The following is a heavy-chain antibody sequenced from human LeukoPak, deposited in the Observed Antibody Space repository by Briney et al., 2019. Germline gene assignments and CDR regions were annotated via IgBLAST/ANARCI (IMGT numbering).Heavy chain of an antibody. Sequence: HPGGSLRLSCAASGFTFSSYSMDWVRQAPGKGLEWVSYISSSSSTIYYADSVKGRFTISRDNAKNSLYLTMHSLRAEDTAVYYCARYGGDSFYDFWSGSKTGFDYWGQGTLVTVSS. CDR1: GFTFSSYS. CDR3: ARYGGDSFYDFWSGSKTGFDY. D-gene: IGHD3-3*01. V-gene: IGHV3-48*01. CDR2: ISSSSSTI. J-gene: IGHJ4*02.